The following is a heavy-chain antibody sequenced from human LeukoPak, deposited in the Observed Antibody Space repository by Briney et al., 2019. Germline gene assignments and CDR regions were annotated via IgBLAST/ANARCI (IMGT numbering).Heavy chain of an antibody. J-gene: IGHJ4*02. CDR2: ISAYNGNT. D-gene: IGHD5-18*01. CDR3: ARDPPRGKAMANDY. V-gene: IGHV1-18*01. CDR1: GYTFTSYG. Sequence: ASVKVSCKASGYTFTSYGISWVRQAPGQGHEWLGWISAYNGNTNYAQKLQGRVTMTTDTSTSTAYMELRSLRSDDTAVYYCARDPPRGKAMANDYWGQGTLVTVSS.